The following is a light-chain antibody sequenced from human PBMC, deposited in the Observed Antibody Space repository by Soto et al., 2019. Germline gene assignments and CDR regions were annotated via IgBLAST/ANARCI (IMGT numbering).Light chain of an antibody. J-gene: IGKJ1*01. CDR2: LGS. V-gene: IGKV2-28*01. CDR3: MQGLETPT. CDR1: ESLLHSIGYNY. Sequence: DIVMTQSPLSLSVTPGEPASISCRSSESLLHSIGYNYLDWYLQKPGQSPQLLIYLGSNRASGVPDRFSGSGSGAEFTLKISRVEADVVGVYYCMQGLETPTFGQGTKVEIK.